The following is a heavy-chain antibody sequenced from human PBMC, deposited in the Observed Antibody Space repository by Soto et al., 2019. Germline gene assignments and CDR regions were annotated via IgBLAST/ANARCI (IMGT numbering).Heavy chain of an antibody. D-gene: IGHD3-9*01. V-gene: IGHV4-39*07. Sequence: SLTCTVSGGSISSSSYYWGWIRQPPGKGLEWIGSIYYSGSTYYNPSLKSRVTISVDTSKNQLSLKLSSVTAADTAVYYCARRYGYYFDYWGQGTLVTVSS. CDR3: ARRYGYYFDY. CDR1: GGSISSSSYY. CDR2: IYYSGST. J-gene: IGHJ4*02.